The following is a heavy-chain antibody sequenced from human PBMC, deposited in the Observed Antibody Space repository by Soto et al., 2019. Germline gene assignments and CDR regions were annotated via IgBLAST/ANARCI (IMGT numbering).Heavy chain of an antibody. Sequence: QVQLVESGGGVVQPGRSLRLSCAASGFTFSSYGMHWVRQAPGKGLEWVAVIWYDGSNKYYADSVKGRFTISRDNSKKTLYLQMKSQRAEHTSVFYCAIGSDVYGHTVYAHAFDLWGQGTMVTVSS. J-gene: IGHJ3*01. CDR3: AIGSDVYGHTVYAHAFDL. V-gene: IGHV3-33*01. CDR2: IWYDGSNK. D-gene: IGHD2-15*01. CDR1: GFTFSSYG.